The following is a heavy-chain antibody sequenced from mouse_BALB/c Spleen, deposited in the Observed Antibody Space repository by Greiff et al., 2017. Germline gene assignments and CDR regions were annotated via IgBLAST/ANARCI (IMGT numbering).Heavy chain of an antibody. J-gene: IGHJ1*01. CDR3: ASLYYYGDVDWYFDV. V-gene: IGHV5-12-2*01. D-gene: IGHD1-1*01. Sequence: EVKVVESGGGLVQPGGSLKLSCAASGFTFSSYTMSWVRQTPEKRLEWVAYISNGGGSTYYPDTVKGRFTISRDNTKNTLYLQMSSLKSEDTAMYYCASLYYYGDVDWYFDVWGAGTTVTVSS. CDR1: GFTFSSYT. CDR2: ISNGGGST.